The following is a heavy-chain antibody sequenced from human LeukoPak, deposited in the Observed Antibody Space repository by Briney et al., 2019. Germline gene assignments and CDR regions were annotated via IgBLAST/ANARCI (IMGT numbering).Heavy chain of an antibody. Sequence: GGSLRLSCAASGFTFSSYGMHWVRQAPGKGLEWVAVIWYDGSSKYYADSVRGRFTISRDNSKNTLYLQMNSLRAEDTAVYYCARADYSSSSNNWFDPWGQGTLVTVSS. D-gene: IGHD6-13*01. J-gene: IGHJ5*02. CDR2: IWYDGSSK. V-gene: IGHV3-33*01. CDR1: GFTFSSYG. CDR3: ARADYSSSSNNWFDP.